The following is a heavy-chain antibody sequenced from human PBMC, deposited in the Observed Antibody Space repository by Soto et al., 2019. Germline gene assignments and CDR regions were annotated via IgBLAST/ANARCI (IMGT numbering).Heavy chain of an antibody. D-gene: IGHD1-7*01. V-gene: IGHV6-1*01. CDR2: TYYRSRWYN. CDR3: AGTTSHQWYYMDV. Sequence: SPTLSLTCAISGDSVSSNSAAWNWIRLSPSRGLEWLARTYYRSRWYNDYAVSARSRITVNPDTSKNQFSLQLTSVTPEDTAVYYCAGTTSHQWYYMDVWGKGTTVTVSS. J-gene: IGHJ6*03. CDR1: GDSVSSNSAA.